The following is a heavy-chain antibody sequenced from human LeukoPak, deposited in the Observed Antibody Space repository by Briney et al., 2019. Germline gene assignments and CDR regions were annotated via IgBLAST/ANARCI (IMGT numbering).Heavy chain of an antibody. CDR1: GFTVSSNY. Sequence: GGSLRLSCAASGFTVSSNYMSWVRQAPGKGLEWVSVIYSGGSTYYADSVKDRFTISRDNSKDTLYLQMNSLRPEDSAVYYCAGDRRSIAAADYYFDYWGQGTLVTVSS. CDR3: AGDRRSIAAADYYFDY. CDR2: IYSGGST. D-gene: IGHD6-13*01. V-gene: IGHV3-66*02. J-gene: IGHJ4*02.